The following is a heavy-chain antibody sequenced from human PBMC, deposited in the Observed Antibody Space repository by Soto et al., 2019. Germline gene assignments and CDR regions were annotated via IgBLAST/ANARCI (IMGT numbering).Heavy chain of an antibody. CDR3: TTFSRWSYYYYSGMDV. CDR2: IKSKTDGGTT. J-gene: IGHJ6*02. V-gene: IGHV3-15*07. CDR1: GFTFSNAW. D-gene: IGHD6-13*01. Sequence: EVQLVESGGGLVKPGGSLRLSCAASGFTFSNAWMNWVRQAPGKGLEWVGRIKSKTDGGTTDYAAPVKGRFTISRDDSENTLYLQINCLKSEDTAVYCGTTFSRWSYYYYSGMDVWGQGTKVTVSS.